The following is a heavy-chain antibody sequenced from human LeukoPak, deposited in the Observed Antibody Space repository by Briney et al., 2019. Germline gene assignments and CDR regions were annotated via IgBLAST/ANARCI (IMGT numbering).Heavy chain of an antibody. Sequence: SETLSLTCAVYGGSFSGYYWSWIRQPPGKGLEWIGEINHSGSTNYNPSLKSRVTISVDTSKNQFSLKLSSVTAADTAVYYCAGGSGWLLYPQVRLFDYWGQGTLVTVSS. CDR2: INHSGST. CDR3: AGGSGWLLYPQVRLFDY. D-gene: IGHD3/OR15-3a*01. CDR1: GGSFSGYY. J-gene: IGHJ4*02. V-gene: IGHV4-34*01.